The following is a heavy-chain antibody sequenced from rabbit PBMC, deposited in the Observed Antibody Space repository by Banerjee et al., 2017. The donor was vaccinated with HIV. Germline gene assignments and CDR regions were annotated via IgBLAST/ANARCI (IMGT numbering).Heavy chain of an antibody. D-gene: IGHD4-1*01. CDR1: GFDLSTYYS. Sequence: QSLEESGGDLVKPEGSLTLTCTASGFDLSTYYSICWVRQAPGKGLEWIACIDAGRSGNTYYASWAKGRFTISKTSWTTVTLQMTSLTAADTASYFCARDLAGVIGWNFNLWGPGTLVTVS. V-gene: IGHV1S40*01. J-gene: IGHJ4*01. CDR3: ARDLAGVIGWNFNL. CDR2: IDAGRSGNT.